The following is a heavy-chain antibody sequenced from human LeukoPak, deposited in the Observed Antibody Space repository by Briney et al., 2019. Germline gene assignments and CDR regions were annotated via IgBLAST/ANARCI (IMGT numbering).Heavy chain of an antibody. Sequence: GGSLRLSCAASEFSVGSNYMTWVRQAPGKGLEWVSLIYSGGSTYYADSVKGRFTISRDNSKNTLYLQMNSLRPEDTAVYYCAKGGASVTRYVDYWGQGTLVTVSS. CDR2: IYSGGST. D-gene: IGHD4-17*01. J-gene: IGHJ4*02. CDR3: AKGGASVTRYVDY. CDR1: EFSVGSNY. V-gene: IGHV3-66*01.